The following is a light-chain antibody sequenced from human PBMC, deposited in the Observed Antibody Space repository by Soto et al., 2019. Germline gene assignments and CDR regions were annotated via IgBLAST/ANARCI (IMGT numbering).Light chain of an antibody. CDR3: CSYAGSSLYV. J-gene: IGLJ1*01. CDR2: EGS. CDR1: SSDVGSYNL. Sequence: QSALTQPASVSGSPGQSITISCTGTSSDVGSYNLVSWYQQHPGKAPKLMIYEGSKRPSGVSNRFSGSKSGNTASLTISGLQAEYEADYYCCSYAGSSLYVFGTGTKAPS. V-gene: IGLV2-23*01.